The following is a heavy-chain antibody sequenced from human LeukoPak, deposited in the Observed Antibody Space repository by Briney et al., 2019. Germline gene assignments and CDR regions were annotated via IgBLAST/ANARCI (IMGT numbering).Heavy chain of an antibody. Sequence: PSEALSLTCAVYGGSFSGYYWSWIRQPPGKGLEWIGEINHSGSTNYNPSLKSRVTISVDTSKNQFSLKLSSVTAADTAVYYCASLSWGYHGFWGQGTLVTVSS. CDR3: ASLSWGYHGF. D-gene: IGHD7-27*01. CDR1: GGSFSGYY. J-gene: IGHJ4*02. V-gene: IGHV4-34*01. CDR2: INHSGST.